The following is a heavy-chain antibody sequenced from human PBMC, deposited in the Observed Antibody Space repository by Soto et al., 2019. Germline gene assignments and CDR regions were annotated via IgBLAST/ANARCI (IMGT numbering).Heavy chain of an antibody. Sequence: QVQLVESGGGVVQPGRSLRLSCAASGFTFSSYGMHWVRQAPGKGLEWVSVISYDGSNKYYADSVKGRFTISRDNCKNTLYLQMNSLSAEDTAVYYCAKSGVVGYPFDYWGQGTLVTVSS. D-gene: IGHD3-3*01. CDR1: GFTFSSYG. J-gene: IGHJ4*02. CDR2: ISYDGSNK. CDR3: AKSGVVGYPFDY. V-gene: IGHV3-30*18.